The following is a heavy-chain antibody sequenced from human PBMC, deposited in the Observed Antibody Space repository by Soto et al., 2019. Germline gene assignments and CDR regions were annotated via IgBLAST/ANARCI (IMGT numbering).Heavy chain of an antibody. CDR2: IIPVLATT. V-gene: IGHV1-69*13. D-gene: IGHD1-1*01. Sequence: SVKVSCKASAGTFPHYALSWVRQAPGQGLEWIGGIIPVLATTTYAQKFQGRVSIIADESTNTVYMELSSLRSEDTAVYYCACNWVNSSKSCIDPCGQRTLVTVSS. J-gene: IGHJ5*02. CDR1: AGTFPHYA. CDR3: ACNWVNSSKSCIDP.